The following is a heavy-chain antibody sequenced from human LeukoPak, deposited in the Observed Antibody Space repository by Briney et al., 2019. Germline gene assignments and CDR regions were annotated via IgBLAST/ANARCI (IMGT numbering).Heavy chain of an antibody. D-gene: IGHD5-18*01. CDR2: INPNSGGT. V-gene: IGHV1-2*06. J-gene: IGHJ6*03. CDR1: GYTFTGYY. Sequence: ASVKVSCKASGYTFTGYYMHWVRQAPGQGLEWVGRINPNSGGTNYAQKFQGRVTMTRDTSISTAYMELSRLRSDDTAVYYCARAKIQLWPNYYYYYMDVWGKGTTVTVSS. CDR3: ARAKIQLWPNYYYYYMDV.